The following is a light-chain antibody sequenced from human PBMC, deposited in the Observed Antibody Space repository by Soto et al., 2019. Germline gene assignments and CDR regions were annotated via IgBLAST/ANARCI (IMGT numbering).Light chain of an antibody. Sequence: QPVLTQPASVSGSPGQSITISCTGTSSDVGSYNLVSWYQQNPGKAPKLMIFEVFKRPSGVSSRFSGSKSGNTASLTVSGLQAEDEADYYCSSYADSNTWVFGGGTKVTVL. J-gene: IGLJ3*02. V-gene: IGLV2-23*02. CDR1: SSDVGSYNL. CDR2: EVF. CDR3: SSYADSNTWV.